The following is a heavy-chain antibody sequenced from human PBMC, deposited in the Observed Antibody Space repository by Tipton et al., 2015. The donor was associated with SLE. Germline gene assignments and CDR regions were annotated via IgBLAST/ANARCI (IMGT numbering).Heavy chain of an antibody. V-gene: IGHV4-34*01. J-gene: IGHJ4*02. CDR2: INHSGST. CDR1: GGSFSGYY. D-gene: IGHD3-3*01. Sequence: TLSLTCAVYGGSFSGYYWSCIRQPPGKGLEWIGEINHSGSTNYNPSLKRRVTMSLDTSKNQFSLKLSSVTAADTAVYYCARGGRFLEWLTYCGQGTLVTVSS. CDR3: ARGGRFLEWLTY.